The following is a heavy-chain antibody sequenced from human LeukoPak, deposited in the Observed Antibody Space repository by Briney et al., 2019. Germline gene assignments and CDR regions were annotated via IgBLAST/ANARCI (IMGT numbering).Heavy chain of an antibody. J-gene: IGHJ4*02. Sequence: GGSLRLSCAASRFTFSSYAMSWVRQAPGKGLEWVSAISGSGGSTYYADSVKGRLTISRDNSKNTLYLQMNSLRAEDTAVYYCAKDYGVQLWLGSYYFDYWGQGTLVTVSS. V-gene: IGHV3-23*01. CDR2: ISGSGGST. CDR3: AKDYGVQLWLGSYYFDY. CDR1: RFTFSSYA. D-gene: IGHD5-18*01.